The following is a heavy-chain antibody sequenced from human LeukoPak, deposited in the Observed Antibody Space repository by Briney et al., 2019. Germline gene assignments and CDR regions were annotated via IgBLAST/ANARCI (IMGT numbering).Heavy chain of an antibody. CDR1: GYSISSSYY. CDR3: ARVTGYMIEDYFDY. D-gene: IGHD3-22*01. CDR2: IYYSGST. V-gene: IGHV4-61*01. Sequence: SETLSLTCTVSGYSISSSYYWSWIRQPPGKGLEWIGYIYYSGSTNYNPSLKSQVTISVETSKNQFSLKLSSVTAADTAVYYCARVTGYMIEDYFDYWGQGTPVTVSS. J-gene: IGHJ4*02.